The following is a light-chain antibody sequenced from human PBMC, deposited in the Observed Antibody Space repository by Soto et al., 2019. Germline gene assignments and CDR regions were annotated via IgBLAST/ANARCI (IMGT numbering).Light chain of an antibody. CDR3: QHYGSSRT. V-gene: IGKV3-20*01. CDR1: QSVSSSY. CDR2: GAS. Sequence: EIVLTQSPGTLSLSPGERATLSCRASQSVSSSYVAWYQQKPGQAPRLLIYGASSRATGIPDRFSGSGSGTDFTLTISRLEPEDFAVYYCQHYGSSRTFGQGTKLEIK. J-gene: IGKJ2*02.